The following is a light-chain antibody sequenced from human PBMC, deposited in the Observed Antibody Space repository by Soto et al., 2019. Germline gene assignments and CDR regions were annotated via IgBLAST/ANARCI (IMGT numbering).Light chain of an antibody. CDR2: DAS. CDR1: QSISSW. V-gene: IGKV1-5*01. J-gene: IGKJ3*01. Sequence: DIQMTQSPSTLSASVGDRVTITCRASQSISSWLAWYQQKPGKAPKLLIYDASSLESGVPSRFSGSGSGTEFTLTISSLQPDDFATYYFQQYNSYPSTFGPGTKVDIK. CDR3: QQYNSYPST.